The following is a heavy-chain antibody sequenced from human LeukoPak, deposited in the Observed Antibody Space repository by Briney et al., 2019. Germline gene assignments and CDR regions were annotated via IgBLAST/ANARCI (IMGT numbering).Heavy chain of an antibody. J-gene: IGHJ3*02. Sequence: PSETLSLTCTVSGGSISSGDYYWSWIRQPPGKGLEWIGYIHYSGSTYYNPSLKSRVTISVDTSKNQFSLKLSSVTAADTTVYYCARVAPVKDAFDIWGQGTMVTVSS. CDR2: IHYSGST. CDR3: ARVAPVKDAFDI. V-gene: IGHV4-30-4*08. CDR1: GGSISSGDYY.